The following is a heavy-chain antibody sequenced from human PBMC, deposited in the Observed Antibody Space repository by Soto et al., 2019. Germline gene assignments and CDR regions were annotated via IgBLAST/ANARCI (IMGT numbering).Heavy chain of an antibody. CDR2: IYSGGST. Sequence: GGSLRLSCAASGFTVSSNYMSWVRQAPGKGLEWVSVIYSGGSTYYADSVKGRFTISRDNSKNTLYLQMNSLRAEDTAVYYCASHRAATYYYYGMDVWGQGTTVTVSS. D-gene: IGHD6-13*01. CDR3: ASHRAATYYYYGMDV. V-gene: IGHV3-53*01. J-gene: IGHJ6*02. CDR1: GFTVSSNY.